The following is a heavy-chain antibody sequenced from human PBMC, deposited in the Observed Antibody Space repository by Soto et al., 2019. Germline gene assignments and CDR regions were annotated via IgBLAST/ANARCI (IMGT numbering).Heavy chain of an antibody. D-gene: IGHD4-17*01. V-gene: IGHV3-13*01. J-gene: IGHJ6*02. CDR2: IGTAGDT. Sequence: GGSLRLSCAASGFTFSSYDMHGVRQATGKGLEWVSAIGTAGDTYYPGSVKGRFTISRENAKNSLYLQMNSLRAGDTAVYYCARGGIYGVVGMDVWGQGTTVTVSS. CDR1: GFTFSSYD. CDR3: ARGGIYGVVGMDV.